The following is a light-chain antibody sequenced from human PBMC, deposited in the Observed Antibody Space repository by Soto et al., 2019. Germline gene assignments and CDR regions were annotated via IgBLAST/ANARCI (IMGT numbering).Light chain of an antibody. V-gene: IGLV1-47*01. CDR3: AAWDDSLSVYVV. Sequence: QSVLTQPPSASGAPGQRVTISCSGSSSNLGRNYVYWYQQLPGTAPKLLIYRNNQRPSGVPDRFSGSKSGTSASLAISGLRSEDEADYYCAAWDDSLSVYVVFGGGTKLTVL. J-gene: IGLJ2*01. CDR2: RNN. CDR1: SSNLGRNY.